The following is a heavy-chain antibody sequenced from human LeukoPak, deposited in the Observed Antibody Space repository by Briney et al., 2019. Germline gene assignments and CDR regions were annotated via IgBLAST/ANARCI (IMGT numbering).Heavy chain of an antibody. CDR2: IIPILGIA. CDR3: ARDATYCSGGSCHDY. V-gene: IGHV1-69*04. CDR1: GGTFSSYA. Sequence: SVKVSCKASGGTFSSYAISWVRQAPGQGLEWMGRIIPILGIANYAQKFQGRVTITADKSTSTAYMELSSLRSEDTAVYYCARDATYCSGGSCHDYWGQGTLVTVSS. J-gene: IGHJ4*02. D-gene: IGHD2-15*01.